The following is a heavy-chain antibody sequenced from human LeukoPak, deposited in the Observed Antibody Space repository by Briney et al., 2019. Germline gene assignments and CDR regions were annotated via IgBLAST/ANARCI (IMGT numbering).Heavy chain of an antibody. Sequence: PSETLSLTCTVSGGSISSYYWSWIRQPPGKGLEWIGYIYYSGSTNYNPSLKSRVTISVDTSKNQFSLKLSSVTAADTAVYYCARGSGGSYLDTLGYWGQGTLVTVSS. CDR2: IYYSGST. D-gene: IGHD1-26*01. CDR1: GGSISSYY. V-gene: IGHV4-59*01. J-gene: IGHJ4*02. CDR3: ARGSGGSYLDTLGY.